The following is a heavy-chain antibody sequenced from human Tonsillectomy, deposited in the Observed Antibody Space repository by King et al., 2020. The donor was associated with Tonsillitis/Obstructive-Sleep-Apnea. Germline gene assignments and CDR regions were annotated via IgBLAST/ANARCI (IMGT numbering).Heavy chain of an antibody. D-gene: IGHD6-19*01. J-gene: IGHJ4*02. V-gene: IGHV3-30*04. CDR3: ARDTIAVAEYYFDY. Sequence: VQLVQPGGGVVQPGRSLRLSCAASGFTFSSYAMHWVRQAPGKGLEWVAVISYDGSNKYYADSVKGRFTISRDNSKNTLYLQMNSLRAEDTAVYYCARDTIAVAEYYFDYWGQGTLVTVSS. CDR1: GFTFSSYA. CDR2: ISYDGSNK.